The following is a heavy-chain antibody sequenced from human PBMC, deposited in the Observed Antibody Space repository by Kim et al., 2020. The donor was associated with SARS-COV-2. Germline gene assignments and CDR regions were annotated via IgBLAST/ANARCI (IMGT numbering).Heavy chain of an antibody. V-gene: IGHV3-53*01. CDR3: ARDLLRYSSGWYDYYYGMDV. CDR1: GFTVSSNY. D-gene: IGHD6-19*01. Sequence: GGSLRLSCAASGFTVSSNYMSWVCQAPGKGLEWVSVIYSGGSTYYADSVKGRFTISRDNSKNTLYLQMNSLRAEDTAVYYCARDLLRYSSGWYDYYYGMDVWGQGTTVTVSS. J-gene: IGHJ6*02. CDR2: IYSGGST.